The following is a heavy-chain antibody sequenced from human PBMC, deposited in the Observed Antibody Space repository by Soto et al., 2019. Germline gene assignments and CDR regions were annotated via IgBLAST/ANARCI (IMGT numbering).Heavy chain of an antibody. J-gene: IGHJ3*02. CDR1: GFTFSSYA. CDR3: AKDQPHSQLERPEGAFDI. Sequence: GGSLRLSCAASGFTFSSYAMSWVRQAPGKGLEWVSAISGSGGSTYYADSVKGRFTISRDNSKNTLYLQMNSLRAEDTAVYYCAKDQPHSQLERPEGAFDIWGQGTMVTVSS. CDR2: ISGSGGST. D-gene: IGHD1-1*01. V-gene: IGHV3-23*01.